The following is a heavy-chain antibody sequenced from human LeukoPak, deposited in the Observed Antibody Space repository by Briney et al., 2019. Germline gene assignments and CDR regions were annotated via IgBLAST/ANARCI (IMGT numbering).Heavy chain of an antibody. J-gene: IGHJ5*02. CDR1: GFTFSSYA. Sequence: GGSLRLSCAASGFTFSSYAMHWVRQAPGKGLEWVAVISYDGSNKYYADSVKGRFTISRDNSKNTLYLQMNSLRAEDTAVYYCARDPYYYDSSGYPLDGWFDPWGQGTLVTVSS. CDR2: ISYDGSNK. D-gene: IGHD3-22*01. V-gene: IGHV3-30-3*01. CDR3: ARDPYYYDSSGYPLDGWFDP.